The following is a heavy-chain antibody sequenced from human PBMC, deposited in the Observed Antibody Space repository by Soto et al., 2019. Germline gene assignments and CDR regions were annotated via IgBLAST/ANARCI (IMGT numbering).Heavy chain of an antibody. Sequence: WLRQSPGKGLEWVGRIKSKTDGGTTDYAAPVKGRFTISRDDSKNTLYLQMNSLKSGDTAVYYCTTSSYYYDTSGYPLLGAFDIWGQGTLVTVSS. CDR2: IKSKTDGGTT. V-gene: IGHV3-15*07. D-gene: IGHD3-22*01. CDR3: TTSSYYYDTSGYPLLGAFDI. J-gene: IGHJ3*02.